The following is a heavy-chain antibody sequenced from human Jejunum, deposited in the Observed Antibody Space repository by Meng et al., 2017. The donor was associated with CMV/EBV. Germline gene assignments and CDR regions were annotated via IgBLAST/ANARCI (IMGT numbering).Heavy chain of an antibody. CDR2: VSYDGTNT. D-gene: IGHD5/OR15-5a*01. J-gene: IGHJ4*02. CDR1: GVDFSSHA. CDR3: VRSPLSVARDFYFDH. V-gene: IGHV3-30*04. Sequence: SGVDFSSHAMHWVRQAPGKGLEWMAVVSYDGTNTYHADSILGRFTVSRDNNRNTVSLQMKRVTSDDTGLYYCVRSPLSVARDFYFDHWGQGALVTVSS.